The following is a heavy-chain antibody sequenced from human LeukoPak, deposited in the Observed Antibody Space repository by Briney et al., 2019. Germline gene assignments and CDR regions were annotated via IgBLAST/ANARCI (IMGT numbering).Heavy chain of an antibody. CDR2: IIPIFGTA. CDR3: ARRDSGTTIGDY. Sequence: SVKVSCKASGGTFSSYAISWVRQAPGQGLEWMGGIIPIFGTANYAQKFQGRVTITTDESTSTAYMEMRTLISDDTAVYYCARRDSGTTIGDYWGQGTLVTVSS. CDR1: GGTFSSYA. V-gene: IGHV1-69*05. D-gene: IGHD1-26*01. J-gene: IGHJ4*02.